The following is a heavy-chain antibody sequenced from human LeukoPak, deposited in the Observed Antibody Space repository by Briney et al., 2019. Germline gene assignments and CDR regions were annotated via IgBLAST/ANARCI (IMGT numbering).Heavy chain of an antibody. CDR1: GFTFSSYS. Sequence: GGSLRLSCAASGFTFSSYSMNWVRQAPGKGLEWVSYISSSSTIYYADSVKGRFTISRDNAKNSLYLQMNSLRAEDTAVYYCARDRSFYGMDVWGQGTTVTVSS. CDR3: ARDRSFYGMDV. V-gene: IGHV3-48*04. J-gene: IGHJ6*02. CDR2: ISSSSTI.